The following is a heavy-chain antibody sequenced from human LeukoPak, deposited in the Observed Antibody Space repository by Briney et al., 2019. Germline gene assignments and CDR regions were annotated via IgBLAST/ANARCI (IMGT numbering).Heavy chain of an antibody. V-gene: IGHV3-30*02. Sequence: GGSLRLSCAASGFTFSSYGMHWVRQAPGKGLEWVAFIRYDGSNKYYAESVKGRFTVSRDNIKNTLYLQMNSLRAEDTAIYYCARGKLAAQDYWGQGTLVTVSS. D-gene: IGHD6-6*01. CDR1: GFTFSSYG. CDR3: ARGKLAAQDY. J-gene: IGHJ4*02. CDR2: IRYDGSNK.